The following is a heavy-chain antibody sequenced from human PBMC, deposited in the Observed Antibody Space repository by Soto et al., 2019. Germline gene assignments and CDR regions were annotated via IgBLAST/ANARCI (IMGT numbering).Heavy chain of an antibody. CDR3: ARVRIGPGWFDP. CDR1: GYTFTGYG. V-gene: IGHV1-18*01. Sequence: VKVSCKASGYTFTGYGISWVRQAPGQGLEWMGWISAYNGNTNYAQKLQGRVTMTTDTSTSTAYMELRSLRSDDTAVYYCARVRIGPGWFDPWGQGTLVTVSS. CDR2: ISAYNGNT. J-gene: IGHJ5*02. D-gene: IGHD2-21*01.